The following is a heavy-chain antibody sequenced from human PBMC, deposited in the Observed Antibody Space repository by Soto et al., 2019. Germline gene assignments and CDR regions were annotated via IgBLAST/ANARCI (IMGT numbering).Heavy chain of an antibody. V-gene: IGHV4-4*08. CDR2: IYSSGST. CDR3: ARRADYYCYFEN. Sequence: QVQLQESGPGLVKPSETLSLTCSVAGGSINRSFWSWLRQSPGKGLEWIGYIYSSGSTSYNPSLKSRVTMSVDASNNQFYLNLRSVTAADTAVYYGARRADYYCYFENWGQGTLVTVSA. D-gene: IGHD3-10*01. J-gene: IGHJ4*02. CDR1: GGSINRSF.